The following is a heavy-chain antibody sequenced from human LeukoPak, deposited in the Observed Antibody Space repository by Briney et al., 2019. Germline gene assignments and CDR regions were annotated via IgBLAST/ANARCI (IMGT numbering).Heavy chain of an antibody. CDR2: ISSSSSYI. V-gene: IGHV3-21*01. Sequence: GGSLRLSCAASGFTFSSYSMNWVRQAPGKGLEWVSSISSSSSYIYYADSVKGRFTISRDNAKNSLYLQMNSLRAEDTAVYYCASLGITGTTGYWGQGTLVTVSS. D-gene: IGHD1-7*01. CDR1: GFTFSSYS. J-gene: IGHJ4*02. CDR3: ASLGITGTTGY.